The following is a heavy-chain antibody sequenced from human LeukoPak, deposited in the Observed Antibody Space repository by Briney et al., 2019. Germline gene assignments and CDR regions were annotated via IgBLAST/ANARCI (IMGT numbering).Heavy chain of an antibody. D-gene: IGHD2-21*02. CDR1: GGSISSSSYY. V-gene: IGHV4-39*01. CDR2: IYYSGST. J-gene: IGHJ5*02. Sequence: SETLSLTCTVSGGSISSSSYYWGWIRQPPGKGLEWIGSIYYSGSTYYNPSLKSRVTISVDTAKNQFSLTLSSVTAADTAVYYCARHKLLTQGAYCGGDCYSGWFDPWGQGTLVTVSS. CDR3: ARHKLLTQGAYCGGDCYSGWFDP.